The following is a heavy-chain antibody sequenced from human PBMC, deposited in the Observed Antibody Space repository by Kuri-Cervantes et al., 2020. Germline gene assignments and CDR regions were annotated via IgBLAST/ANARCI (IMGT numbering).Heavy chain of an antibody. CDR2: ISSRSSTI. Sequence: GGSLRLSCAASGFTFSSYSMNWVRQAPGKGLEWVSYISSRSSTIYYADSVKGRFTISRDNAKNSLYLQMNSLRVEDTAVYYRARDRLDSSLSWVDYWGQGTLVTVSS. J-gene: IGHJ4*02. CDR3: ARDRLDSSLSWVDY. D-gene: IGHD3-22*01. CDR1: GFTFSSYS. V-gene: IGHV3-48*04.